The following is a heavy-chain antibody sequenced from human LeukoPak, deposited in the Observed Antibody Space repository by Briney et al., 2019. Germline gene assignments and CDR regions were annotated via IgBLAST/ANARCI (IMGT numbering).Heavy chain of an antibody. J-gene: IGHJ4*02. CDR2: LYSGGTT. CDR3: ARSSSGYLPFDY. Sequence: GGSLRLSCAASGFTVSSNYMSWVRQAPGKGLEWVSVLYSGGTTYYADSVKGRSTISRDNSKNTLYLQMNSLRAEDTAVYYCARSSSGYLPFDYWGQGTLVTVSS. V-gene: IGHV3-66*01. CDR1: GFTVSSNY. D-gene: IGHD3-22*01.